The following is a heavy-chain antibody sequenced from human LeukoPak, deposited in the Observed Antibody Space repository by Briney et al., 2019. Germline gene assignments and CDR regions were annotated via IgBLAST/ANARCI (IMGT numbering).Heavy chain of an antibody. CDR3: ARDLGYCSGNRCYRNWFDP. V-gene: IGHV1-18*01. CDR2: ISTYNGNT. J-gene: IGHJ5*02. Sequence: ASVKVSCKASGYTFTAYYIHWVRQAPGQGPEWMGWISTYNGNTNYAQKFQGRVTLTTDTSASTAYMELRSLRSDDTAVYYCARDLGYCSGNRCYRNWFDPWGQGTLVTVSS. CDR1: GYTFTAYY. D-gene: IGHD2-2*03.